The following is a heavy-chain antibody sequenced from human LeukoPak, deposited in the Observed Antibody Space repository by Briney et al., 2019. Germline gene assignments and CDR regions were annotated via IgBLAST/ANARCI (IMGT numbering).Heavy chain of an antibody. D-gene: IGHD5-12*01. V-gene: IGHV1-18*01. Sequence: ASVKVSCKASGYTFTSYGISWVRQAPGQGLEWMGWISAYNGNTNYAQKLQGRVTMTTDTSTGTAYMELRSLRSDDTAVYYCARSVDIVATIRSFDYWGQGTLVTVSS. CDR2: ISAYNGNT. J-gene: IGHJ4*02. CDR3: ARSVDIVATIRSFDY. CDR1: GYTFTSYG.